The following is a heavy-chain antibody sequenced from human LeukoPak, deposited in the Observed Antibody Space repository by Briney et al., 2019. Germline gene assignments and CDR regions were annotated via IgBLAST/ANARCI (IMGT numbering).Heavy chain of an antibody. V-gene: IGHV4-38-2*02. D-gene: IGHD3-16*01. J-gene: IGHJ4*02. CDR3: ANADTEDFFDY. Sequence: PSETLSLTCTVSGDSISSDYYWGWVRQPPGKGLEWVGSIYHDESAFYNPSLKYRVTISLDRPKKQFSLRLASVTAADTAIYYCANADTEDFFDYWGQGTLVTVSS. CDR2: IYHDESA. CDR1: GDSISSDYY.